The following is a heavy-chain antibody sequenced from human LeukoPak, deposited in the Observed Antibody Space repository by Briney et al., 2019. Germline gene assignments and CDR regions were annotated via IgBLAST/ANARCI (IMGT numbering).Heavy chain of an antibody. CDR3: ARTGTPGIAVAGPDY. J-gene: IGHJ4*02. Sequence: ASVKVSCKASGYTFTSYGISWVRQAPGQGLEWMGWISAYNGNTNYAQKFQGRVTMTRDTSISTAYMELSRLRSEDTAVYYCARTGTPGIAVAGPDYWGQGTLVTVSS. V-gene: IGHV1-18*01. CDR1: GYTFTSYG. D-gene: IGHD6-19*01. CDR2: ISAYNGNT.